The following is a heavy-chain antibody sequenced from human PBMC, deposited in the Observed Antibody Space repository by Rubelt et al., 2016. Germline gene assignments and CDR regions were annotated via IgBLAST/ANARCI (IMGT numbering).Heavy chain of an antibody. CDR2: IDAGNGDT. J-gene: IGHJ4*02. Sequence: QVQLVQSGAEVKKPGASVKVSCKASGYTFTNYGMHWVRQAHGQRPEWVGWIDAGNGDTKYSQKLKDRVSITRDASANTAYMELSSLRSEDTAVYYCARANHGDYEDYWGQGTLVTVSS. CDR1: GYTFTNYG. V-gene: IGHV1-3*01. D-gene: IGHD4-17*01. CDR3: ARANHGDYEDY.